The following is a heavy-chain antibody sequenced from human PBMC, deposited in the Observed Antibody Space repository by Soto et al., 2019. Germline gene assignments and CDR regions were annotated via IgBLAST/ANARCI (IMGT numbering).Heavy chain of an antibody. J-gene: IGHJ4*02. V-gene: IGHV3-23*01. CDR1: GFTFSSYA. CDR3: AKVFSPPSFVSIAPRVYYFDY. Sequence: PGGSLRLSCAASGFTFSSYAMSWVRQAPGKGLEWVSAISGSGGSTYYADSVKGRFTISRDNSKNTLYLQMNSLRAEDTAVYYCAKVFSPPSFVSIAPRVYYFDYWGQGTLVTVSS. D-gene: IGHD6-6*01. CDR2: ISGSGGST.